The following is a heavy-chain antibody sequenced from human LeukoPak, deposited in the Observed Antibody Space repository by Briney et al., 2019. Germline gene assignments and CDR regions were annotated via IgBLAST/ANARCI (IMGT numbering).Heavy chain of an antibody. CDR1: GYSISSGYY. CDR3: ARLWCGTACYYYYYYYMDV. CDR2: IYRSGST. Sequence: PSETLSLTCAVSGYSISSGYYWGWIRQPPGKGLEWIGSIYRSGSTYYNPSLKSRVTISLDTSKNQFSLKLSSVTAADTAAYYCARLWCGTACYYYYYYYMDVWGKGTTVTVSS. J-gene: IGHJ6*03. D-gene: IGHD2-2*01. V-gene: IGHV4-38-2*01.